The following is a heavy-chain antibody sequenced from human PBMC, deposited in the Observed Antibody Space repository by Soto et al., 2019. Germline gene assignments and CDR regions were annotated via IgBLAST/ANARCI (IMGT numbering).Heavy chain of an antibody. Sequence: LRLSFAASGFTFSSYSMNWVRQAPGKGLEWVSSISSSSSYIYYADSVKGRFTISRDNAKNSLYLQMNSLRAEDTAVYYCARAGYSSGWYELVGDFDIWGQMTMGTFSS. CDR1: GFTFSSYS. CDR2: ISSSSSYI. V-gene: IGHV3-21*01. J-gene: IGHJ3*02. D-gene: IGHD6-19*01. CDR3: ARAGYSSGWYELVGDFDI.